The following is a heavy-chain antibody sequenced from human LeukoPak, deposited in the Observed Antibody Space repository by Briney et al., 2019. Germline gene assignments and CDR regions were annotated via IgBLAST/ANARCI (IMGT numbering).Heavy chain of an antibody. V-gene: IGHV1-18*01. J-gene: IGHJ4*02. CDR1: GYTFTSYG. CDR2: ISTYSGNT. CDR3: ARDRDSFGYYRF. Sequence: ASVKVSCKASGYTFTSYGISWVRQPPGQGLEWMGWISTYSGNTNYAQKFQSRVTMTTDTSTSTTYMELRSLRSDDTAMYYCARDRDSFGYYRFWGQGTLVTVSS. D-gene: IGHD3-22*01.